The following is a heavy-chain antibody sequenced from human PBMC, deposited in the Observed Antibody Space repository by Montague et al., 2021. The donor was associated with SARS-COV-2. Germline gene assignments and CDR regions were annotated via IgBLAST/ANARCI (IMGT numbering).Heavy chain of an antibody. CDR1: GGSISSSSYY. CDR3: ARDTRIAMLGVVTRYGLDV. CDR2: LYYTGST. V-gene: IGHV4-39*07. D-gene: IGHD3-22*01. Sequence: SETLSLTCTVSGGSISSSSYYWGWIRQPPGKGLEWIGSLYYTGSTYYNPSLKSRVTISVDTSKNQFSLKLSSVTAADTAVYYCARDTRIAMLGVVTRYGLDVWGQGTTVTVSS. J-gene: IGHJ6*02.